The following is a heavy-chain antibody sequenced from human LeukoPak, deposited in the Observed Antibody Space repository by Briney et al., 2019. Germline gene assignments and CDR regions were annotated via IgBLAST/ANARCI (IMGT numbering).Heavy chain of an antibody. CDR3: AKDQRAAAGYYYGMDV. D-gene: IGHD6-13*01. CDR2: ISWNSGSI. J-gene: IGHJ6*02. Sequence: PGGSLRLSCAPSGFTFDDYAIHWVRQTLRKSLGWVSRISWNSGSIGYADSVKGRFTISIDNSKNSLYLQMNSLRAEDTALYYCAKDQRAAAGYYYGMDVWGQGTTVTVSS. V-gene: IGHV3-9*01. CDR1: GFTFDDYA.